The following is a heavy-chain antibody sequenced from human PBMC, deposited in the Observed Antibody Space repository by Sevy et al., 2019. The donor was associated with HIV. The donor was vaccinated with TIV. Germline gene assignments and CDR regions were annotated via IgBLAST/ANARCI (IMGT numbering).Heavy chain of an antibody. Sequence: GGSLRLSCEGSGFTFSNYWLNWVRQAPGRGPECVANINQDGSKKSYMDSVKGRFTIPRDNAKNSLYLQMDSLRAEDTAVYYCARNEKWGQGTLVTVSS. V-gene: IGHV3-7*01. CDR3: ARNEK. CDR1: GFTFSNYW. J-gene: IGHJ4*02. CDR2: INQDGSKK.